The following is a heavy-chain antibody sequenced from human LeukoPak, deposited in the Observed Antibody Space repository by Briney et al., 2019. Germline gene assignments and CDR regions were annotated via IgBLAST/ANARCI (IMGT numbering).Heavy chain of an antibody. CDR1: GDSISSTNW. CDR3: ARVPYFYYGMDV. V-gene: IGHV4-4*02. CDR2: IHYSGST. J-gene: IGHJ6*02. Sequence: SETLSLTCAVSGDSISSTNWWSWVRQPPGKGLEWIGEIHYSGSTNFNPSLKSRVTISGDMSKNQFSLKLSSVTAADTAVYYCARVPYFYYGMDVWGQGTTVTVSS.